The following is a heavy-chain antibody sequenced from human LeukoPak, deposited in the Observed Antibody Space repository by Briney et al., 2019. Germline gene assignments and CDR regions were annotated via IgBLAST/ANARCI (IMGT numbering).Heavy chain of an antibody. D-gene: IGHD6-19*01. Sequence: GGSLRLSCAASGFTFSSYRMNWVRQAPGKGLEWVSSISSSSSYIYYADSVKGRFTISRDNAKNSLYLQMNRLRAEDTAVYYCAREGSRQWLTKPAIWGATGEAFDYWGQGTLVTVSS. J-gene: IGHJ4*02. V-gene: IGHV3-21*01. CDR1: GFTFSSYR. CDR3: AREGSRQWLTKPAIWGATGEAFDY. CDR2: ISSSSSYI.